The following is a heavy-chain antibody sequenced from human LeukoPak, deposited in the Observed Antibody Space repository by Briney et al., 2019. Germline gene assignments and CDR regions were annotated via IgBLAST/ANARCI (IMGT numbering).Heavy chain of an antibody. CDR1: GYSFTSYW. Sequence: GESLKISCKGSGYSFTSYWIGGGRQMPGKGLEWMGITYTVDSDTRHSTSIQGQATISTEKSISTTYLQWSSLKATDTAMYYCARQTEYYDSRGYSLDYWGQGTLVTVSS. CDR3: ARQTEYYDSRGYSLDY. V-gene: IGHV5-51*01. J-gene: IGHJ4*02. CDR2: TYTVDSDT. D-gene: IGHD3-22*01.